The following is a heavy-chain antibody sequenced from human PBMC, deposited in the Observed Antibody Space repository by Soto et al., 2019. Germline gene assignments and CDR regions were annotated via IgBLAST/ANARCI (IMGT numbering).Heavy chain of an antibody. CDR2: LKPGNSDI. J-gene: IGHJ4*02. CDR1: GYKFGSAW. V-gene: IGHV5-51*01. D-gene: IGHD3-3*02. CDR3: ARQLSHICDS. Sequence: GESLKISFXGVGYKFGSAWIGWVRQMPGKGLEWMGILKPGNSDIRYSPSCRGHVTISADEAVSTAYLQWSSLKASHTAMYYCARQLSHICDSWGQGTLVTVSS.